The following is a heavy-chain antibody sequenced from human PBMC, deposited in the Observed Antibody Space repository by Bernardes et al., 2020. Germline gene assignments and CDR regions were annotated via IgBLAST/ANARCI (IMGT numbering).Heavy chain of an antibody. J-gene: IGHJ6*02. V-gene: IGHV3-33*01. D-gene: IGHD2-15*01. CDR2: IWYDGSNK. Sequence: GGSLGLSCAASGFTFSSYGMHWVRQAPGKGLEWVAVIWYDGSNKYYADSVKGRFTISRDNSKNTLYLQMNSLRAEDTAVYYCARAWYCSGGSCYHSNGMDVWGQGTTVTVSS. CDR1: GFTFSSYG. CDR3: ARAWYCSGGSCYHSNGMDV.